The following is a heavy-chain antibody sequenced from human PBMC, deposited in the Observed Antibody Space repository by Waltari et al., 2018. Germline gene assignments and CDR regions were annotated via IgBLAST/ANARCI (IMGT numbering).Heavy chain of an antibody. Sequence: QPQLQESGPGLVKPSETLSLTCIVTGGSVTSSTYYWAWIRQPPGKGLWWIVSVFYPGTTYPHPSPETRVTISAATSSDQFALTLSSVSAADTAVYYCARQRYYNDRSGPRGWRLDYWGQGALVAVSS. CDR1: GGSVTSSTYY. D-gene: IGHD3-22*01. J-gene: IGHJ4*02. CDR3: ARQRYYNDRSGPRGWRLDY. V-gene: IGHV4-39*01. CDR2: VFYPGTT.